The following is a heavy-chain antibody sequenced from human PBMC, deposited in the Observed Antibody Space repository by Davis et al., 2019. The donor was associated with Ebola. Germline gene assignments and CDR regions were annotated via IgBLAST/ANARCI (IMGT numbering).Heavy chain of an antibody. V-gene: IGHV3-74*01. Sequence: GESLKISCAASGFTFSSYWMRWVRQAPGKGLVWVSRINSDGSSTSYADSVKARFTISRDNAKNTLYLQMNSLRAEDTAVYYCARGATVVKALDYWGQGTLVTVSS. CDR3: ARGATVVKALDY. J-gene: IGHJ4*02. D-gene: IGHD4-23*01. CDR1: GFTFSSYW. CDR2: INSDGSST.